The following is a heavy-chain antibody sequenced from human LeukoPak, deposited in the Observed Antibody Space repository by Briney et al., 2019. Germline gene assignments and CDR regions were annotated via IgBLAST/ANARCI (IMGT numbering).Heavy chain of an antibody. V-gene: IGHV3-49*03. Sequence: AGGSLRLSCTASGFTFGDYAMSWFRQAPGKGLEWVGFIRSKAYGGTTEYAASVKGRFTISRDDSKSIAYLQMNSLKTEDTAVYYCTRDHSSGWYYYYYYYMDVWGKGTTVTVSS. D-gene: IGHD6-19*01. J-gene: IGHJ6*03. CDR2: IRSKAYGGTT. CDR3: TRDHSSGWYYYYYYYMDV. CDR1: GFTFGDYA.